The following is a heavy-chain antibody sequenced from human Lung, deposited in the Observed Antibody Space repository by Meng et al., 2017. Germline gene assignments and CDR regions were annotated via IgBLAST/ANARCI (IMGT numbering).Heavy chain of an antibody. J-gene: IGHJ4*02. D-gene: IGHD4-11*01. CDR2: INHSGST. Sequence: VQLEQWSPGLLKPSAHMSLTFVVSVGSFTDYYWSWVGQPPGKGLEWIGEINHSGSTNYNPSLESRATISVDTYQNNLSLKLSSVTAADSAVYYCARGPTTMAHDFDYWGQGTLVTVSS. V-gene: IGHV4-34*01. CDR1: VGSFTDYY. CDR3: ARGPTTMAHDFDY.